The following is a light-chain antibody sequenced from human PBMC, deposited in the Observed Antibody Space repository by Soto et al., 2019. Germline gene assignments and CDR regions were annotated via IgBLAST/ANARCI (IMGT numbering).Light chain of an antibody. J-gene: IGKJ2*01. CDR1: QSISSY. CDR3: QQGYSTPYT. CDR2: AAS. V-gene: IGKV1-39*01. Sequence: DIQMTQSPSSLSASVGDRVTITCRASQSISSYLNWYQQKPGKAPKLLIYAASSLQSGIPSRFSGCGSGTDFTLTITSLQPEDCATYYCQQGYSTPYTFGRGTKLEIK.